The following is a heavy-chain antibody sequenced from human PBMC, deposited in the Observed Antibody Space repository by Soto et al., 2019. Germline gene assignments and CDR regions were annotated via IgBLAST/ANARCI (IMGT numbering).Heavy chain of an antibody. D-gene: IGHD3-3*01. V-gene: IGHV3-30-3*01. CDR1: GVHFSSYA. J-gene: IGHJ4*02. CDR3: ARDPRGYPPHFDY. CDR2: ISYDGINK. Sequence: LSCAAAGVHFSSYAMHWVRPVAGKGLEWVAVISYDGINKCYADSVKGRFTISRDNSKNTLYLQMNSLRAEDTAVYYCARDPRGYPPHFDYWGQRTLVPFS.